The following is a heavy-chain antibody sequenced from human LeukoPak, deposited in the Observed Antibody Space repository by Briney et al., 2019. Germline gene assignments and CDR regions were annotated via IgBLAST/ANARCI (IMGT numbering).Heavy chain of an antibody. J-gene: IGHJ4*02. CDR1: GDSVSSNTGA. CDR2: TYYRSKWNN. V-gene: IGHV6-1*01. D-gene: IGHD1-14*01. CDR3: AREVFKYGRFYFDY. Sequence: SQTLSLTCGISGDSVSSNTGAWNWIRQSPSRGLEWLGKTYYRSKWNNDYAVSVKDRITINPDTSKDQFSLQLNSVTPEDTAVYYCAREVFKYGRFYFDYWGQGTPVTASS.